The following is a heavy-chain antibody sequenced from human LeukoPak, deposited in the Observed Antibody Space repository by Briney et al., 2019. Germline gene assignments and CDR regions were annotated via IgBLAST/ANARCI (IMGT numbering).Heavy chain of an antibody. D-gene: IGHD6-13*01. CDR2: IIPIFGTA. Sequence: SVKVSCKASGGTFSSYAISWVRQAPGQGLEWVGGIIPIFGTANYAQKFQGRVTITADESTSTAYMELSSLRSEDTAVYYCAVGIAAGTTEGDFDYWGQGTLVTVSS. CDR1: GGTFSSYA. J-gene: IGHJ4*02. CDR3: AVGIAAGTTEGDFDY. V-gene: IGHV1-69*13.